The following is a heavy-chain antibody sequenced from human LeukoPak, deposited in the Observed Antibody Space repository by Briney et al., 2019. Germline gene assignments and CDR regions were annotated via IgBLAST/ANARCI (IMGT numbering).Heavy chain of an antibody. CDR3: ARGGGSSGRAYTHTFDY. J-gene: IGHJ4*02. CDR2: IYYSGST. Sequence: PSETLSLTCTVSGGSISSYYWSWIRQPPGKGLEWIGYIYYSGSTNYNPSLKSRVTISVDTSKNQFSLKLSSVTAADTAVYYCARGGGSSGRAYTHTFDYWGQGTLVTVSS. D-gene: IGHD6-19*01. V-gene: IGHV4-59*01. CDR1: GGSISSYY.